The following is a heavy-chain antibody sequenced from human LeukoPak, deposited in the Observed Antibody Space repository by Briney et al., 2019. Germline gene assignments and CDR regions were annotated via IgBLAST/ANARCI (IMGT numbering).Heavy chain of an antibody. V-gene: IGHV1-2*02. CDR1: GYTFTGYY. CDR2: INPNSGGT. D-gene: IGHD3-3*01. J-gene: IGHJ3*02. Sequence: GASVKVSCKASGYTFTGYYMHWVRQAPGQGLEWMGWINPNSGGTNYAQKFQGRVTMTRDTSISTAYMELSRLRSDDTAVYYCASEPLRFLEWQYAFDIWGQGTMVTVSS. CDR3: ASEPLRFLEWQYAFDI.